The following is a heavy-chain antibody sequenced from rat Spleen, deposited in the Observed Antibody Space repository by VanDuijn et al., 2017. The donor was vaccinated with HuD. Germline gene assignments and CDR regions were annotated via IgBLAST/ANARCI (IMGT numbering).Heavy chain of an antibody. CDR1: GFTFSDYY. CDR2: ISYDGGST. J-gene: IGHJ4*01. V-gene: IGHV5-20*01. Sequence: EVQLVESDGGLVQPGRSLKLSCAASGFTFSDYYMAWVRQAPTKGLAWVASISYDGGSTYYRDSVKGRFTISRDNAKSSLYLQMDSLRSEDTATYYCTTDPMDAWGQGALVTVSS. CDR3: TTDPMDA.